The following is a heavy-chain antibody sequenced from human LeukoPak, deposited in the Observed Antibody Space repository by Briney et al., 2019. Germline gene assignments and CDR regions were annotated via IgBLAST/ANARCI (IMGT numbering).Heavy chain of an antibody. V-gene: IGHV3-74*01. CDR1: GFTFSDYW. CDR3: AKLTTVTTLLDY. Sequence: GGSLRFSCAASGFTFSDYWMHWVCQAPGKGLVWVSRINSDGSSTSYADSVKGRFTVSRDNAKNTLYLQMNSLRAEDTAVYYCAKLTTVTTLLDYWGQGTLVTVSS. J-gene: IGHJ4*02. CDR2: INSDGSST. D-gene: IGHD4-17*01.